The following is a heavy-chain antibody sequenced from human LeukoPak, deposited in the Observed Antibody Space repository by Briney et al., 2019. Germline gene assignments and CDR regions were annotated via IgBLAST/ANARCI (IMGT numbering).Heavy chain of an antibody. CDR2: IYYSGST. CDR1: GGSISSYY. CDR3: ARGNFDFWSGYQFDY. V-gene: IGHV4-59*01. D-gene: IGHD3-3*01. Sequence: SETLSLTCTVSGGSISSYYWSWIRQPPGKGLEWIGYIYYSGSTNYNPPLKSRVTISVDTSKNQFSLKLSSVTAADTAVYYCARGNFDFWSGYQFDYWGQGTLVTVSS. J-gene: IGHJ4*02.